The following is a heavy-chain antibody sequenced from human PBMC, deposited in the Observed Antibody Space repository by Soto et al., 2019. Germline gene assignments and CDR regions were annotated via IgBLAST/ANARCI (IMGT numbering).Heavy chain of an antibody. CDR1: DDSSSSYK. V-gene: IGHV4-59*08. J-gene: IGHJ6*02. D-gene: IGHD3-10*01. CDR3: VRQGFGSLHGPVDV. CDR2: IDSSGGT. Sequence: SETLSLTCTVSDDSSSSYKWSWIRQPPGRRLEWIGYIDSSGGTSYNPSLQSRVTISVDTSTKQFSLKLSSVTAADTAVYYCVRQGFGSLHGPVDVWCQGTTVT.